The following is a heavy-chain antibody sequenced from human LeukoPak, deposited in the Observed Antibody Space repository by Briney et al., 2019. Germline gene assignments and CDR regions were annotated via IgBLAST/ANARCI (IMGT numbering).Heavy chain of an antibody. CDR2: IYSGGST. J-gene: IGHJ4*02. Sequence: GGSLRHSCAASGFTVSSNYMSWVRQAPGKGLEWVSVIYSGGSTYYADSVKGRFTISRDNSKNTLYLQMNSLRADDTAVYYCATDDFWSGYYLYWGQGTLVTVSS. V-gene: IGHV3-53*01. CDR3: ATDDFWSGYYLY. D-gene: IGHD3-3*01. CDR1: GFTVSSNY.